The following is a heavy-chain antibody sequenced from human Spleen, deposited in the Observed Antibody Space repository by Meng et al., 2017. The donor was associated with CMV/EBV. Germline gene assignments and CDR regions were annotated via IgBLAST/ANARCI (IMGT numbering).Heavy chain of an antibody. V-gene: IGHV3-30*02. D-gene: IGHD4/OR15-4a*01. CDR1: GFTFSSYG. Sequence: GESLKISCAASGFTFSSYGMHWVRQAPGKGLDWVAFIRSDGSNKYYADSVKGRFTISRDNAKNTLYLQMNSLRAEDTAVYYCARGPLTFNYFDYWGQGTLVTVSS. J-gene: IGHJ4*02. CDR3: ARGPLTFNYFDY. CDR2: IRSDGSNK.